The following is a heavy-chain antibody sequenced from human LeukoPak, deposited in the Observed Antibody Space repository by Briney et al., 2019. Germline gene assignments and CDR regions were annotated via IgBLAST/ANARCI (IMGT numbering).Heavy chain of an antibody. V-gene: IGHV3-30*03. CDR1: GFTFSSYG. J-gene: IGHJ4*02. CDR3: ARAAIFGAVTQYYFDY. D-gene: IGHD3-3*01. Sequence: GGSLRLSCAASGFTFSSYGMSWVRQAPGKGLEWVAVISYDGSNKYYADSVEGRFTISRDNSKNTLYLQMNSLRPGDTAVYYCARAAIFGAVTQYYFDYWGQGTLVTVSS. CDR2: ISYDGSNK.